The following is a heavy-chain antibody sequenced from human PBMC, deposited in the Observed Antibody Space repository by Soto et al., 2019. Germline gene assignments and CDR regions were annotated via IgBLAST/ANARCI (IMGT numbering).Heavy chain of an antibody. J-gene: IGHJ5*02. V-gene: IGHV1-2*04. CDR3: ARAHCSSTSCYVIYWFDP. D-gene: IGHD2-2*01. Sequence: ASVKVSCKASRYTFTGYYMHWVRQAPGQGLEWMGWINPNSGGTNYAQKFQGWVTMTRDTSISTAYMELSRLRSDDTAVYYCARAHCSSTSCYVIYWFDPWGQGTLVTVSS. CDR2: INPNSGGT. CDR1: RYTFTGYY.